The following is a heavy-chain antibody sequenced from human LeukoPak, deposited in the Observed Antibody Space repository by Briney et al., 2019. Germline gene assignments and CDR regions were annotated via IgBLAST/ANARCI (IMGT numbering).Heavy chain of an antibody. CDR2: INWDGGST. CDR1: GFTFDDFG. J-gene: IGHJ4*02. CDR3: AKDISSGAVAENMYYFDY. Sequence: GGSLRLSCAASGFTFDDFGMSWVRQAPGKGLEWVSGINWDGGSTGYADSVKGRFIISRDNAKNSLYLQMNSLRAEDTALYYCAKDISSGAVAENMYYFDYWGQGTLVTVSS. D-gene: IGHD2-15*01. V-gene: IGHV3-20*04.